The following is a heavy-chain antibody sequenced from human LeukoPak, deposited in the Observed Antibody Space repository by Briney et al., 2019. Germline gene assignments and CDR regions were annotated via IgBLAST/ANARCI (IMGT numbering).Heavy chain of an antibody. CDR3: ARPRGYYYYYIDV. CDR1: GYSFSNYW. V-gene: IGHV5-51*01. Sequence: GESLKISCKGSGYSFSNYWIGWVRQMPGKGLEWMGIIYPGDSDTRYSPSFQGQVTISADKSISTAYLQWSSLKASDTAMYYCARPRGYYYYYIDVWGSGTTVTVSS. D-gene: IGHD3-10*01. J-gene: IGHJ6*03. CDR2: IYPGDSDT.